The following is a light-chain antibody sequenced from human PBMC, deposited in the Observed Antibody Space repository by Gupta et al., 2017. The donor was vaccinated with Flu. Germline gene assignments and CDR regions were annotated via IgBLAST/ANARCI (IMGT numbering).Light chain of an antibody. CDR2: WAS. V-gene: IGKV4-1*01. CDR1: QSVLYSSNNNNY. CDR3: QQYYSPLLT. Sequence: IVMTQSPDSLAVSLGERGTITCKCSQSVLYSSNNNNYLAWYQPKPGHPPKLLIYWASTLESGVPDRFSCSWAGTDFTLTISILQAEDVAVYYWQQYYSPLLTFGGGTKVEIK. J-gene: IGKJ4*01.